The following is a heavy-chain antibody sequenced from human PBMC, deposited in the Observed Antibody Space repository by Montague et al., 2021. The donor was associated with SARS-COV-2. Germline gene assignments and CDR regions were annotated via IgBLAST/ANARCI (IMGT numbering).Heavy chain of an antibody. CDR3: ARTTTRMLYPENAFDI. CDR1: GDSVSSNTAT. CDR2: TYYRSKWYH. J-gene: IGHJ3*02. Sequence: CAISGDSVSSNTATWNWIRQSPSRGLEWLGRTYYRSKWYHDYAMSLKSRITINPDTSKNQFPLQLCSVAPEDTAVFYCARTTTRMLYPENAFDIWGQGTMVTVSS. V-gene: IGHV6-1*01. D-gene: IGHD2-15*01.